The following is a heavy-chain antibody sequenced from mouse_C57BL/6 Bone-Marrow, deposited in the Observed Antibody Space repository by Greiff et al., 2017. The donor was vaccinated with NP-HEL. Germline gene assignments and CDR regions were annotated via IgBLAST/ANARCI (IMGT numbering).Heavy chain of an antibody. CDR3: ARDGGLWLLGAMDY. J-gene: IGHJ4*01. Sequence: QVQLQQPGAELVKPGASVKLSCKASGYTFTSYWMHWVKQRPGQGLEWIGMIHPNSGSTNYNEKFKSKATLTVDKSSSTAYMQLSSLTSEDSAVYYCARDGGLWLLGAMDYWGQGTSVTVSS. CDR2: IHPNSGST. D-gene: IGHD1-1*02. V-gene: IGHV1-64*01. CDR1: GYTFTSYW.